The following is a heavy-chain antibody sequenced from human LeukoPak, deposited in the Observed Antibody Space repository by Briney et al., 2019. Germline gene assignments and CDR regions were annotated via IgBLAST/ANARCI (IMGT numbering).Heavy chain of an antibody. Sequence: GGSLRLSCAASGFTFDVYVMHWVRGAPGKGLEWASLISADGDSRYYADSVKGRFTISRDNRKNSLYMEMNSLRTEDTALYYCAKYGLVVGDSTADAFDMWGQGTMVTVSS. CDR3: AKYGLVVGDSTADAFDM. CDR1: GFTFDVYV. V-gene: IGHV3-43*02. D-gene: IGHD2-15*01. CDR2: ISADGDSR. J-gene: IGHJ3*02.